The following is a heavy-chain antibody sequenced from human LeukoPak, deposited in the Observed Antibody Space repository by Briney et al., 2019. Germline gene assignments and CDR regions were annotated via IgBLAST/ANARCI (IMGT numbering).Heavy chain of an antibody. CDR3: AKRGYDWPGDFDS. CDR1: GFTFSIYP. V-gene: IGHV3-23*01. Sequence: GGSLRLSCAASGFTFSIYPTTWVRQAPGEGLEWVSTITGDGDSTYYADSVKGRFTISRANSKNTLFLQMKTLRAEDTAVYYCAKRGYDWPGDFDSWGQGTLVTVSS. CDR2: ITGDGDST. D-gene: IGHD5-12*01. J-gene: IGHJ4*02.